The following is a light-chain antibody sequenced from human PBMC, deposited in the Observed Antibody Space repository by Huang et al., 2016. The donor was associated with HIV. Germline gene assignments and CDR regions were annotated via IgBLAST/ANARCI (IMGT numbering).Light chain of an antibody. CDR3: QQRSNWPT. J-gene: IGKJ4*01. CDR1: QSVSSY. V-gene: IGKV3-11*01. Sequence: EIVLTQSPATLSLSPWERATLSCRASQSVSSYLAWYQQKPGQAPRLLIYDASNRATGIPARFSGSGSGTDFTLTISSLEPEDFALYYCQQRSNWPTFGGGTKVEIK. CDR2: DAS.